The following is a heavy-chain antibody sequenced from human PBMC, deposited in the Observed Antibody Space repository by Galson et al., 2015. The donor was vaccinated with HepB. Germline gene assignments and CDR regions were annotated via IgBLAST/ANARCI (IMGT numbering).Heavy chain of an antibody. D-gene: IGHD3-3*01. Sequence: SLRLSCAASGFTFSRYSMNWVRQAPGKGLEWVSYISSSSSTIYYADSVKGRFTISRDNAKNSLYLQMNSLRDEDTAVYYCARTLWSGYYDAFDIWGQGTMVTVSS. CDR3: ARTLWSGYYDAFDI. CDR2: ISSSSSTI. J-gene: IGHJ3*02. CDR1: GFTFSRYS. V-gene: IGHV3-48*02.